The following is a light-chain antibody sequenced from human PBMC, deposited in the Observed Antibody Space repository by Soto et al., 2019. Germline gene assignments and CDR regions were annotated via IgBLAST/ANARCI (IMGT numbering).Light chain of an antibody. J-gene: IGLJ3*02. V-gene: IGLV2-14*01. CDR1: SSDVGGYNY. CDR2: EVS. CDR3: SSYTSSGTPV. Sequence: QSVLTQPASVSGSPGQSITISCTGTSSDVGGYNYLSWYQQHPGKAPKVMIYEVSNRPSGVSIRFSGSKSGNTASLTISGLQAEDEADYYCSSYTSSGTPVFGGGTQLTVL.